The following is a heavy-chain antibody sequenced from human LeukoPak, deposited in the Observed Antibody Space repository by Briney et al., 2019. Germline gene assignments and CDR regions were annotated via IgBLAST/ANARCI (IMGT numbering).Heavy chain of an antibody. V-gene: IGHV1-46*01. D-gene: IGHD2-2*01. CDR2: INPSGGST. CDR3: ARDPLACSSTSCYGLYYFDY. Sequence: GASVKVSCKASGYTSTSYYMHWVRQAPGQGLEWMGIINPSGGSTSYAQKFQGRVTMTRDTSTSTVYMELSSLRSEDTAVYYCARDPLACSSTSCYGLYYFDYWGQGTLVTVSS. CDR1: GYTSTSYY. J-gene: IGHJ4*02.